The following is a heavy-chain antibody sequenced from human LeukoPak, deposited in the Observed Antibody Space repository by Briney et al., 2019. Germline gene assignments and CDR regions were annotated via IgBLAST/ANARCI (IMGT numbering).Heavy chain of an antibody. J-gene: IGHJ5*01. CDR2: IDAANGNT. Sequence: ASVKVSCKASGYTFTNHAMHWVRQAPGQGLEWMGWIDAANGNTKYSQKFQGRVTITRDTSASIVYMYLSSLRSEDAAVYYCARPPARSPGNWFEPLGQGNLVNVSS. CDR3: ARPPARSPGNWFEP. V-gene: IGHV1-3*01. CDR1: GYTFTNHA. D-gene: IGHD6-13*01.